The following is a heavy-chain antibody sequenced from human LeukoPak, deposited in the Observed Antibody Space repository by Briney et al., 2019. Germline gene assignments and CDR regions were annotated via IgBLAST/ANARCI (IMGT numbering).Heavy chain of an antibody. V-gene: IGHV4-31*03. Sequence: SQTLSLTCTVSGGSISSGGYYWSWIRQHPGKGLEWIGYTYYSGSTYYNPSLKSRVTISVDTSKNQFSLKLSSVTAADTAVYYCARDRGPDSSGYYYYYYGMDVWGQGTTVTVSS. D-gene: IGHD3-22*01. CDR1: GGSISSGGYY. J-gene: IGHJ6*02. CDR2: TYYSGST. CDR3: ARDRGPDSSGYYYYYYGMDV.